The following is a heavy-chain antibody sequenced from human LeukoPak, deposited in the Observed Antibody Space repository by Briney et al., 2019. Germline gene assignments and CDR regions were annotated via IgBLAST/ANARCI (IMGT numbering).Heavy chain of an antibody. CDR2: ISAYNGNT. Sequence: EASVKVSCKASGYTFTSYGISWVRQAPGQGLEWMGWISAYNGNTNYAQKLQGRVTMTTDTATSTAYMELSSLRSDDTAVYYCARDIVVVPAAIGHCFDHWGQGTLVTVSS. D-gene: IGHD2-2*01. CDR3: ARDIVVVPAAIGHCFDH. CDR1: GYTFTSYG. J-gene: IGHJ5*02. V-gene: IGHV1-18*01.